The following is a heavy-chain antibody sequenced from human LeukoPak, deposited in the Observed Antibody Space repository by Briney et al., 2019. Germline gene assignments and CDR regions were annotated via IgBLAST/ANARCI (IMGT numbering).Heavy chain of an antibody. CDR2: ISGTGGST. CDR1: GFTFDSYA. D-gene: IGHD4-23*01. V-gene: IGHV3-23*01. J-gene: IGHJ4*02. CDR3: AKHLATVAETPYDY. Sequence: GGSLRLSCAASGFTFDSYAVNWVRQAPGKGLEWISVISGTGGSTYYADSVNGRFTISRDNSKNTLHLQINSLRTEDTAVYYCAKHLATVAETPYDYWGLGTLVTVSS.